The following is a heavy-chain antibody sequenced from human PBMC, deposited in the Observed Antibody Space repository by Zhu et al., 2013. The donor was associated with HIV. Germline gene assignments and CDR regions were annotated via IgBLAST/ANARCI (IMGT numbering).Heavy chain of an antibody. CDR2: IIPIFGTA. J-gene: IGHJ5*01. CDR3: ARDGEEYNMDNWFDF. Sequence: QVQLVQSGAEVKKPGSSVKVSCKASGGPFSKYTISWVRQAPGQGLEWMGGIIPIFGTANYAQKFQGRVTITADKSTTTAYMELSSLRSDDTAVYFCARDGEEYNMDNWFDFWGQGTLVTVS. CDR1: GGPFSKYT. D-gene: IGHD3-10*01. V-gene: IGHV1-69*06.